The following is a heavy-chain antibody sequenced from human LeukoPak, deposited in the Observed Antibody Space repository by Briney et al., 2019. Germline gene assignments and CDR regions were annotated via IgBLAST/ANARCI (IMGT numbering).Heavy chain of an antibody. CDR3: ARVKGSGYRNSIDY. D-gene: IGHD3-3*01. Sequence: GGSLRLSCAASGFTFDDYAMNWVRQAPGKGLEWVSGINWNGGSTYYGDSVKGRFTISRDNAKNSLYLQMNSLRAEDTALYYCARVKGSGYRNSIDYWGQGTLVTVSS. CDR1: GFTFDDYA. V-gene: IGHV3-20*04. CDR2: INWNGGST. J-gene: IGHJ4*02.